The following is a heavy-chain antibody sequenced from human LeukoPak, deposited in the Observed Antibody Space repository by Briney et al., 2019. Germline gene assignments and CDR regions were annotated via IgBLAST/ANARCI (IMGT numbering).Heavy chain of an antibody. D-gene: IGHD3-3*02. J-gene: IGHJ4*02. CDR1: GFTYEDDA. V-gene: IGHV3-21*01. CDR2: ISSSSTYI. CDR3: ARVSLDY. Sequence: GGSLRLSCAAYGFTYEDDAMHWVRQGPGKGLEWVSSISSSSTYIYYTDSVKGRFTISRDNAKNSLYLHMNSLRAEDTAVYYCARVSLDYWGQGTLVTVSP.